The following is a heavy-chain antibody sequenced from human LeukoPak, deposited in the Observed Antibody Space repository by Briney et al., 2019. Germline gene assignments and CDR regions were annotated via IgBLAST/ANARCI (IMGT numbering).Heavy chain of an antibody. J-gene: IGHJ4*02. CDR3: ATYYDTSGYYLEY. CDR2: INPNSGDT. Sequence: ASVKVSCKASGYTFTGHYMHWVRQAPGQGLEWMGPINPNSGDTNYTQTFQGSVTMTRDTSITTAYMELIRLRSDDTAVYYCATYYDTSGYYLEYGGQGTLVTVSS. V-gene: IGHV1-2*06. CDR1: GYTFTGHY. D-gene: IGHD3-22*01.